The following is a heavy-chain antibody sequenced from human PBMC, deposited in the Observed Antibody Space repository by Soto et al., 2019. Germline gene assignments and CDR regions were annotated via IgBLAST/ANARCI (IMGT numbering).Heavy chain of an antibody. D-gene: IGHD6-19*01. J-gene: IGHJ4*02. CDR3: VIVGSTGWHCDS. Sequence: EVQLVESGGGLVQPGGSLRLSCEVSGFTLSSLWMSWISQAPGKGLEWVANTRQDGGQSCLVDSVQGRFTISRDNAKNSVYLPMNILRAEDTAVYYCVIVGSTGWHCDSWGQGTLVTFSS. CDR1: GFTLSSLW. V-gene: IGHV3-7*01. CDR2: TRQDGGQS.